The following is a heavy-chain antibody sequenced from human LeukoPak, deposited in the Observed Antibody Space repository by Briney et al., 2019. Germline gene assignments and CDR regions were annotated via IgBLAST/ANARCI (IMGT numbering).Heavy chain of an antibody. CDR3: ARPGYSGSYDAFDI. V-gene: IGHV4-59*01. J-gene: IGHJ3*02. CDR2: IYYSGST. D-gene: IGHD1-26*01. Sequence: SETLSLTCTVSGGSISSYYWSWIRQPPGKGLEWLGYIYYSGSTNYNPSLKSRVTISVDTSKNQFSLKLSSVTAADTAVYYCARPGYSGSYDAFDIWGQGTMVTVSS. CDR1: GGSISSYY.